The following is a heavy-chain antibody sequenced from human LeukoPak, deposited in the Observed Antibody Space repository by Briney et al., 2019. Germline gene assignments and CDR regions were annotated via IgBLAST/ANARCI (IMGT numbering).Heavy chain of an antibody. J-gene: IGHJ4*02. CDR3: VRDHYYDCSGYYDY. CDR1: GFSVATNY. CDR2: IYSSGTT. D-gene: IGHD3-9*01. Sequence: GGSLRLSCAVSGFSVATNYMSWVRQAPGRGLEWVSVIYSSGTTNYADSVRARFTISRDSSANTLYLQMDNLRVEDTAVYYCVRDHYYDCSGYYDYWGQGTLVTVSS. V-gene: IGHV3-66*01.